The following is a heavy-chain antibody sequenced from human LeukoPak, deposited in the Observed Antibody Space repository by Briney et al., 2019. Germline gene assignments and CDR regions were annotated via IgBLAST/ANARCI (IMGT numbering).Heavy chain of an antibody. D-gene: IGHD3-16*02. CDR1: GFTFSSYW. CDR2: IKQDGSEK. J-gene: IGHJ4*02. V-gene: IGHV3-7*01. CDR3: ARAPSTYVWGSYRPAYFDY. Sequence: GGSLRLSCAASGFTFSSYWMSWVRQAPGKGLEWVANIKQDGSEKYYVDPVKGRFTISRDNAKNSLYLQMNSLRAEDTAVYYCARAPSTYVWGSYRPAYFDYWGQGTLVTVSS.